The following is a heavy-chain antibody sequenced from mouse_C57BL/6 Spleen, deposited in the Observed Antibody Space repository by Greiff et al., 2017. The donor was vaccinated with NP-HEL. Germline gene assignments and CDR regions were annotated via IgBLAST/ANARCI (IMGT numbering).Heavy chain of an antibody. V-gene: IGHV1-72*01. D-gene: IGHD1-1*01. J-gene: IGHJ1*03. CDR2: IDPNSGGT. Sequence: QVQLQQPGAELVKPGASVKLSCKASGYTFTSYWMHWVKQRPGRGLEWIGRIDPNSGGTKYNEKFKSKATLTVDKPSSTAYMQLSSLTSEDSAVYYCARERGYYGSSYEWYFDVWGTGTTVTVSS. CDR1: GYTFTSYW. CDR3: ARERGYYGSSYEWYFDV.